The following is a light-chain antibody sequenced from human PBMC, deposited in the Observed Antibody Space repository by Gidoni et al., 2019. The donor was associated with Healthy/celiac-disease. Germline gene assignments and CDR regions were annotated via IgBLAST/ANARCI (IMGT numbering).Light chain of an antibody. CDR3: QAWDGSTARYV. Sequence: SYELTQAPSVSVSPGQTASITCSGDKLGDKYVCWYQQKAGQSPVLVIYQDTKRPSGIPERFSGSNSGDTATLTIGGTQAMDEGDYYCQAWDGSTARYVFGTGTKVTVL. CDR2: QDT. CDR1: KLGDKY. V-gene: IGLV3-1*01. J-gene: IGLJ1*01.